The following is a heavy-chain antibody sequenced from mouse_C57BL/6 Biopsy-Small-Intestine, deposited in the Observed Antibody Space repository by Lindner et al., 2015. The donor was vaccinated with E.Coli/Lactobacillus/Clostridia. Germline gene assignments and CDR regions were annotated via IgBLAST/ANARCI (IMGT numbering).Heavy chain of an antibody. CDR2: INPGSGGT. CDR3: AKAMDY. CDR1: GYSFTGYY. Sequence: VQLQESGPELVKPGASVKISCKASGYSFTGYYMNWVKQSPEKSLEWIGVINPGSGGTNYNEKFKGKATLTADKSSSTAYMQLSSLTYEDSAVYYCAKAMDYWGQGTSVTVSS. V-gene: IGHV1-42*01. J-gene: IGHJ4*01.